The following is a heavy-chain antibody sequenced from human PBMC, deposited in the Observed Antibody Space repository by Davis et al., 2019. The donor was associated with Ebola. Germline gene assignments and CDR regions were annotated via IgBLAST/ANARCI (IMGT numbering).Heavy chain of an antibody. V-gene: IGHV3-21*01. D-gene: IGHD3-22*01. Sequence: GESLKISCAASGFTVSSNYMSWVRQAPGKGLEWVSSISSSSSYIYYADSVKGRFTISRDNAKNSLYLQMNSLRAEDTAVYYCARDGPYDTWGMDVWGQGTTVTVSS. CDR2: ISSSSSYI. CDR3: ARDGPYDTWGMDV. CDR1: GFTVSSNY. J-gene: IGHJ6*02.